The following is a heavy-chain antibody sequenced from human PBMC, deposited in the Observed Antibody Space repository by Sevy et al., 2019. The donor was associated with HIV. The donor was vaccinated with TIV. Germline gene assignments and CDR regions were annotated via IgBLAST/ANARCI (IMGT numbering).Heavy chain of an antibody. CDR1: GFTFSSYG. Sequence: GGSLRLSCAASGFTFSSYGMHWVRQAPGKELEWVAVIWYDGSNKYYADSVKGRFTISRDNSKNTLYLQMNSLRAEDTAVYYCARDFHSASDSYGMDVWGQGTTVTVSS. CDR2: IWYDGSNK. V-gene: IGHV3-33*01. CDR3: ARDFHSASDSYGMDV. J-gene: IGHJ6*02.